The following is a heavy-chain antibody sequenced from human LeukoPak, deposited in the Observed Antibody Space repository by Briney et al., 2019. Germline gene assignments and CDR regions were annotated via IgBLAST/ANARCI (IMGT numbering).Heavy chain of an antibody. J-gene: IGHJ5*02. CDR2: IYYSGST. CDR3: ARDKGISSAIDL. D-gene: IGHD6-6*01. Sequence: TSETLSLTCSVSGGSISSYYWSWIRQPPGKGLEWIGYIYYSGSTNYNPSLESRVTMSVDTSKNQFSLKLSSVTAADTAVYYCARDKGISSAIDLWGQGTLVTVSS. V-gene: IGHV4-59*01. CDR1: GGSISSYY.